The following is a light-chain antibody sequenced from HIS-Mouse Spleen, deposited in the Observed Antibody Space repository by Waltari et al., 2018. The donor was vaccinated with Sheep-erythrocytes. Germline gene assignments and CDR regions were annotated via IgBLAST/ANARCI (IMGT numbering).Light chain of an antibody. CDR3: AAWDDSLSRV. V-gene: IGLV1-47*01. CDR2: RNN. Sequence: QSVLTQPPSASGTPGQRVTIPSSGSSSTIGSNYVSWYQHPPGTAPKLLIDRNNQRPSGVPDRFSGSKSGTSASRAISGLRSEDEADYYCAAWDDSLSRVFGGGTKLTVL. J-gene: IGLJ3*02. CDR1: SSTIGSNY.